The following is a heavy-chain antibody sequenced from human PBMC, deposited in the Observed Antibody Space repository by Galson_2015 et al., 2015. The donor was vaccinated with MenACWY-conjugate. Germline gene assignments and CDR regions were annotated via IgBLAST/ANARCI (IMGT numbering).Heavy chain of an antibody. J-gene: IGHJ6*02. Sequence: SLRLSCAASGFTFSSYWMSWVRQAPGKGLEWVANIKQDGSEKYYVDSVKGRFTISRDNAKNSLYLQMNSLRAGDTAVYYCARDGREVYSYGWNLFGMDLWGQGNPGPRLL. CDR2: IKQDGSEK. CDR1: GFTFSSYW. V-gene: IGHV3-7*03. CDR3: ARDGREVYSYGWNLFGMDL. D-gene: IGHD5-18*01.